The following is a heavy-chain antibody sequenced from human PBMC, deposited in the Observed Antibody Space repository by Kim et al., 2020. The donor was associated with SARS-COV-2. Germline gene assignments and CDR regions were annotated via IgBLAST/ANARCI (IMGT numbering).Heavy chain of an antibody. CDR3: ARDSVTYEN. J-gene: IGHJ4*02. D-gene: IGHD3-22*01. CDR2: STT. V-gene: IGHV3-11*01. Sequence: STTYYAESVKGRFTISRDNAKNSLFLQMNSLRAEDTAFYYCARDSVTYENWGQGTLVTVSS.